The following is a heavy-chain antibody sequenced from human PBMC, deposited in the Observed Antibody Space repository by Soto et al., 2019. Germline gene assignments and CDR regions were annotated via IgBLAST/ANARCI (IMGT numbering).Heavy chain of an antibody. V-gene: IGHV4-61*01. D-gene: IGHD4-17*01. CDR2: IYYSGST. CDR1: GGSVSSGSYY. CDR3: ARVDTTVTTFLDY. J-gene: IGHJ4*02. Sequence: SETLSLTCTVSGGSVSSGSYYWSWIRQPPGKGLEWIGYIYYSGSTNYNPSLKSRVTISVDTSKNQFSLKLSSVTAADTAVYYCARVDTTVTTFLDYWGQGTLVTVSS.